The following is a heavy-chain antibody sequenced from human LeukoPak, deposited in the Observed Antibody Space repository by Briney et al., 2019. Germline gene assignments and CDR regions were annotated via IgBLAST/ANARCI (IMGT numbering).Heavy chain of an antibody. CDR1: GGSISSSSYY. J-gene: IGHJ4*02. D-gene: IGHD2-15*01. Sequence: SETLPLTCTVSGGSISSSSYYWGWIRQPPGKGLEWIGSIYYSGSTYYNPSLKSRVTISVDTSKNQFSLKLSSVTAADTAVYYCATLLPFDYWGQGTLVTVSS. CDR3: ATLLPFDY. V-gene: IGHV4-39*07. CDR2: IYYSGST.